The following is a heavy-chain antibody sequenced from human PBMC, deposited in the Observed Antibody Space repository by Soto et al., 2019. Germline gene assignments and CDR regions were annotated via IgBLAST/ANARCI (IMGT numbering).Heavy chain of an antibody. V-gene: IGHV3-7*03. CDR2: IKQDGSEK. D-gene: IGHD3-9*01. J-gene: IGHJ5*02. Sequence: PGGSLRLSCAASGFTFSSYWMSWVRQAPGKGLEWVANIKQDGSEKYYVDSVKGRFTISRDNAKSSLYLQMNSLRAEDTAVYYCAREGHTYYDILTGYYFPSGRWFDPWGQGTLVTVSS. CDR1: GFTFSSYW. CDR3: AREGHTYYDILTGYYFPSGRWFDP.